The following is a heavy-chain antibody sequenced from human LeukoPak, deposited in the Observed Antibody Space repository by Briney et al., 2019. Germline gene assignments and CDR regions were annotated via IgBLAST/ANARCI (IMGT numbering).Heavy chain of an antibody. Sequence: PGGSLRLSCAASGFTFSSYAMSWVRQAPGKGLEWVSAISGSGGSTYYADSVKGRFTVSRDNSKNTLYLQMNSLRAEDTAVYYCAKDYGDYWAEYFQHWGQGTLVTVSS. CDR3: AKDYGDYWAEYFQH. J-gene: IGHJ1*01. V-gene: IGHV3-23*01. CDR2: ISGSGGST. D-gene: IGHD4-17*01. CDR1: GFTFSSYA.